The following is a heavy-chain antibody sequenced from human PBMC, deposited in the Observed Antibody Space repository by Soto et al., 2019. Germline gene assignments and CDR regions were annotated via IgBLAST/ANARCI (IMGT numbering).Heavy chain of an antibody. V-gene: IGHV1-3*01. Sequence: ASVKVSCKASGYTFTSYAMHWVRQAPGQRLEWMGWINAGNGHTKYSQKFQGRVTITRDTSATTAYMELRSLRSEDTAVYYCAREPPRPSYYYGLDVWGQGTTVTVSS. CDR2: INAGNGHT. D-gene: IGHD6-6*01. CDR3: AREPPRPSYYYGLDV. J-gene: IGHJ6*02. CDR1: GYTFTSYA.